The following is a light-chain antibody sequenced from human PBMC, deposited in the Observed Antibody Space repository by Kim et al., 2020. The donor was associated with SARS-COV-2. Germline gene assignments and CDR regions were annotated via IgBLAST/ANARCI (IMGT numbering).Light chain of an antibody. V-gene: IGLV3-1*01. CDR2: QNN. J-gene: IGLJ2*01. CDR1: KLGDTY. CDR3: QAWDSSTAV. Sequence: SYELTQPPSVSVSPGQTASISCSGNKLGDTYACWYQQKPGQSPVLVIHQNNKRPSGIPQRFSGSNSGNTATLTISGTQAMDEGDYYCQAWDSSTAVFGGGTQLTVL.